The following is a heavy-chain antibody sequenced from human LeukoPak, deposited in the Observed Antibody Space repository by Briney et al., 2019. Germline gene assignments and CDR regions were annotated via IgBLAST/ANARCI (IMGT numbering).Heavy chain of an antibody. D-gene: IGHD2-21*01. Sequence: GGSLRLSCAASGFTFSSYGMHCVRQSPGKGLEWGAVISYDGSNKYYADSVKGRFTISRDNSKNTLYLQMNSLRAEDTAVYYCAKTGDEWPGFDYWGQGTLVTVSS. J-gene: IGHJ4*02. CDR2: ISYDGSNK. CDR3: AKTGDEWPGFDY. CDR1: GFTFSSYG. V-gene: IGHV3-30*18.